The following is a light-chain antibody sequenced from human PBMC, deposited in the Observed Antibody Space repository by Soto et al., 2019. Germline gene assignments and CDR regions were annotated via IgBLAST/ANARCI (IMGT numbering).Light chain of an antibody. Sequence: QSALTQPASVSGSPGQSIAISCTGTSNDIGGHNYVSWYQQHPGKAPKLMIYDVSNRPSGVSNRFSGSKSGNTASLTISGLQAEDEADYYCSSYTSNNTYVFGTGSKLTVL. CDR3: SSYTSNNTYV. J-gene: IGLJ1*01. CDR2: DVS. CDR1: SNDIGGHNY. V-gene: IGLV2-14*03.